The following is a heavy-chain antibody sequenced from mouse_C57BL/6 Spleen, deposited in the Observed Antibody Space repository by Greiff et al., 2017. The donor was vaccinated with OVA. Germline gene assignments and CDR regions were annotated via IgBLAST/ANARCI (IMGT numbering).Heavy chain of an antibody. Sequence: QVQLQQPGAELVKPGASVKMSCKASGYTFTSYWITWVKQRPGQGLEWIGDIYPGSGSTNYNEKFKSKATLTVDTSSSTAYMQLSSLTSEDSAVYYCARHYYDYDDYAMDYWGQGTSVTVSS. D-gene: IGHD2-4*01. J-gene: IGHJ4*01. CDR2: IYPGSGST. V-gene: IGHV1-55*01. CDR3: ARHYYDYDDYAMDY. CDR1: GYTFTSYW.